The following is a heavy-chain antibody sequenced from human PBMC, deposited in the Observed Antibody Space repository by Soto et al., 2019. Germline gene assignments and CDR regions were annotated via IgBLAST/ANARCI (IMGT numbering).Heavy chain of an antibody. D-gene: IGHD3-10*01. V-gene: IGHV1-3*01. J-gene: IGHJ6*02. CDR3: ATLGGFGVRDV. CDR1: GYTFTSYA. Sequence: ASVKVSCKASGYTFTSYAMHWVRQAPGQRLEWMGWINAGNGETNYAQKFQGRVTMTEDTSTDTAYMELSSLRSEDTAVYYCATLGGFGVRDVWGQGTTVTVSS. CDR2: INAGNGET.